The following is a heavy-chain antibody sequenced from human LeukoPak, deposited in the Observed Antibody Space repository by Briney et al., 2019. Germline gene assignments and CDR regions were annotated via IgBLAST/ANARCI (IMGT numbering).Heavy chain of an antibody. V-gene: IGHV1-2*02. CDR2: INPNSGGT. CDR1: VYTFTGYY. Sequence: ASVKVSCKASVYTFTGYYMHWVRQAPGQGLEWMGRINPNSGGTNYAQKFQGRVTMTRDTSISTAYMELSRLRSDDTAVYYCARSPDILAGENFDYWGQGTLVTVSS. D-gene: IGHD3-9*01. CDR3: ARSPDILAGENFDY. J-gene: IGHJ4*02.